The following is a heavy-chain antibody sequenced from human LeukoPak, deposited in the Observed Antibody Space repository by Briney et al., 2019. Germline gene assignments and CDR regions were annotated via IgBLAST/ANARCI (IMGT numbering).Heavy chain of an antibody. CDR1: GGSISSSNYY. CDR2: IYYSGST. J-gene: IGHJ4*02. CDR3: ARRTWGRSFYF. V-gene: IGHV4-39*01. Sequence: SETLSLTCFVSGGSISSSNYYWGRIRQPPGKGLEWIGSIYYSGSTYYNPSLKSRVTISVDTSKNQFSLKLSSVTAADTAVYYWARRTWGRSFYFWGQGTLVTVSS. D-gene: IGHD3-16*01.